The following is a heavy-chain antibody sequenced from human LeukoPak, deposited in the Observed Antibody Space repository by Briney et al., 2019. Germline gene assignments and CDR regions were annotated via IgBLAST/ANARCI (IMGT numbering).Heavy chain of an antibody. V-gene: IGHV1-2*02. Sequence: ASVKVSCKASGYTFTGYYMHWVRQAPGQGLEWMGWINPNSGGTSYAQKFQGRVTMTRDTSISTAYMELSRLRSDDTAVYYCAGDLTEGIAAAGRWFDPWGQGTLVTVSS. CDR3: AGDLTEGIAAAGRWFDP. J-gene: IGHJ5*02. CDR2: INPNSGGT. D-gene: IGHD6-13*01. CDR1: GYTFTGYY.